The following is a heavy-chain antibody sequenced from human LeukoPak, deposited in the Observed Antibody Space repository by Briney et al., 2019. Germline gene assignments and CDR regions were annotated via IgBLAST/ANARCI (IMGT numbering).Heavy chain of an antibody. D-gene: IGHD3-10*01. CDR1: GFTFSSYA. J-gene: IGHJ4*02. CDR2: ISGSGGST. CDR3: ARGFDHYGSGTYYFDY. Sequence: GGSLRLSCAASGFTFSSYAMSWVRQAPGKGLEWVSAISGSGGSTYYADSVKGRFTISRDNSKNTLYLQMNSLRAEDTAVYYCARGFDHYGSGTYYFDYWGQGTLVTVSS. V-gene: IGHV3-23*01.